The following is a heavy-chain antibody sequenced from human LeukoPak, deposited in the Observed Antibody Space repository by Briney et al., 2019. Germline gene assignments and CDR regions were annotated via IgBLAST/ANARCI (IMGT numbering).Heavy chain of an antibody. Sequence: GGSLKLSCAASGFTFSASTMHWVRQASGKGLEWVGRIRSKGNSYATAYAASVKGRFTISRDDSKNTAYMQMNSLKTEDTAVYYCTRHEDCSGASCYSPHDYWGQGTLVTVSS. D-gene: IGHD2-15*01. CDR3: TRHEDCSGASCYSPHDY. V-gene: IGHV3-73*01. J-gene: IGHJ4*02. CDR2: IRSKGNSYAT. CDR1: GFTFSAST.